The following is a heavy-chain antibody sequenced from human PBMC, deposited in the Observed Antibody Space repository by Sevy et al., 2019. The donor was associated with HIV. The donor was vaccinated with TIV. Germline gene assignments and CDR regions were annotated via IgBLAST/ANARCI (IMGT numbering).Heavy chain of an antibody. CDR2: TNPKSGGS. J-gene: IGHJ4*02. D-gene: IGHD5-18*01. CDR3: ARDLRLRGYSYGPFDY. Sequence: ASVKVSCKASGYTFTGQYIHWVRQAPGQGLEWMGWTNPKSGGSNYAQEFQGRVTMTRDTSISTAYMELSGLTSDDTAVYYCARDLRLRGYSYGPFDYWGQGTLVTVSS. CDR1: GYTFTGQY. V-gene: IGHV1-2*02.